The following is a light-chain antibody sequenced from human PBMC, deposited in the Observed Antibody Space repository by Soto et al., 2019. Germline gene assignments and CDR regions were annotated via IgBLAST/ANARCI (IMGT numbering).Light chain of an antibody. Sequence: EVVLTQSPDTLSVSPGERATLSCRASQSVSSNNLVWYQQKPGQVPRLLIYAASSRATGIPDRFSGSGSGTDFTLTISRLETEDFAVYYCQHYGDSLWTFGQGTKVDIK. CDR1: QSVSSNN. J-gene: IGKJ1*01. CDR3: QHYGDSLWT. CDR2: AAS. V-gene: IGKV3-20*01.